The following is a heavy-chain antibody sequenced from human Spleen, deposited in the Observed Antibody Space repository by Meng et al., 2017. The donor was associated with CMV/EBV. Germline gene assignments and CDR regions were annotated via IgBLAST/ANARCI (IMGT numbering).Heavy chain of an antibody. CDR3: ARARDFWSGYPFDY. D-gene: IGHD3-3*01. J-gene: IGHJ4*02. Sequence: VSGGSISSRNWWSWVRQPPGKGLEWIGEIYHSGSTNYNPSLKSRVTISVDKSKNQFSLKLSSVTAADTAVYYCARARDFWSGYPFDYWGQGTLVTVSS. CDR1: GGSISSRNW. V-gene: IGHV4-4*02. CDR2: IYHSGST.